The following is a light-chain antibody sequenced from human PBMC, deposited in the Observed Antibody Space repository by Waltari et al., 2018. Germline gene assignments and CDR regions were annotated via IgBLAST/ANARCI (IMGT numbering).Light chain of an antibody. V-gene: IGKV3-15*01. CDR2: GAS. J-gene: IGKJ1*01. CDR1: QSLSSN. Sequence: EIVMTQSPATLSVSPGARATLSCRASQSLSSNLAWYQQKPGQAPRLLIHGASTRATGIPARFSGSGSGTEFTLTISSLQSEDFAVYYCQQYNNWPRTFGQGTKVEIK. CDR3: QQYNNWPRT.